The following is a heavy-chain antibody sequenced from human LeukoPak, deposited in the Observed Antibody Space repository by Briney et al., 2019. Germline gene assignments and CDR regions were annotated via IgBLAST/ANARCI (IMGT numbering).Heavy chain of an antibody. CDR1: GGSFSGYY. Sequence: SETLSLTCAVYGGSFSGYYWSWIRQPPGKGLEWIGEINHSGSTNYNPSLKSRVTISVDTSKNQFSLKLSSATAADTAVYYCARGASTVTTDYFDYWGQGTLVTVSS. CDR3: ARGASTVTTDYFDY. J-gene: IGHJ4*02. D-gene: IGHD4-11*01. CDR2: INHSGST. V-gene: IGHV4-34*01.